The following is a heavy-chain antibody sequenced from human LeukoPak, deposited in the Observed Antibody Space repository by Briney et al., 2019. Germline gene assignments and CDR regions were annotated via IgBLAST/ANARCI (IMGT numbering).Heavy chain of an antibody. V-gene: IGHV3-7*01. J-gene: IGHJ4*02. Sequence: GGSLRLSCAASGFTFSSYWMSWVRQAPGKGLEWVANIKQDGSEKYYVGSVKGRFTISRDNAKNSLYLQMNSLRAEDTAVYYCARDYYVWGSYRQDYWGQGTLVTVSS. CDR3: ARDYYVWGSYRQDY. CDR2: IKQDGSEK. D-gene: IGHD3-16*02. CDR1: GFTFSSYW.